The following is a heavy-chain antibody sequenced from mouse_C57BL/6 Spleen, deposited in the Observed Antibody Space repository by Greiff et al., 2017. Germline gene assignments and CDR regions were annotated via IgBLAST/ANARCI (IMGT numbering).Heavy chain of an antibody. V-gene: IGHV1-55*01. J-gene: IGHJ4*01. CDR1: GYTFTSYW. CDR2: FYPGSGST. Sequence: VQLQQPGAELVKPGASVKMSCKASGYTFTSYWLTWVKQRPGQGLEWIGDFYPGSGSTNYNEQFKSKATLTVDTSSSTAYMQLSILTSKDSAVYYCARSSDSYGSSYLYAMDYWGQGTSVTVSS. D-gene: IGHD1-1*01. CDR3: ARSSDSYGSSYLYAMDY.